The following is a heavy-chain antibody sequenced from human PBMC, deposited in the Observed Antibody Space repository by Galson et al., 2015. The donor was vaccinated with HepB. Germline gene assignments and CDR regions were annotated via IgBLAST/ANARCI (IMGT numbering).Heavy chain of an antibody. J-gene: IGHJ3*02. CDR2: IYYSGST. CDR1: GGSISSYY. CDR3: ATRGSDYDSSGYYLERGGAADAFDI. D-gene: IGHD3-22*01. Sequence: ETLSLTCTVSGGSISSYYWSWIRLPPGKGLEWIGYIYYSGSTNYNPSLKSRVTISVDTSKNQFSLKLSSVTAADTAVYYCATRGSDYDSSGYYLERGGAADAFDIWGQGTMVTVSS. V-gene: IGHV4-59*01.